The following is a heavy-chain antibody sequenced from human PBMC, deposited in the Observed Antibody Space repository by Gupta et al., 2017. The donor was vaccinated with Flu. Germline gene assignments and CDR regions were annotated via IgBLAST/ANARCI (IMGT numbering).Heavy chain of an antibody. CDR1: GYTFTDYY. Sequence: EVQLVQSGAEVKKPGATVKISCKVSGYTFTDYYMHWVQQAPGKGLEWMGLVDPEDGETIYAEKFQGRVTITADTSTDTAYMELSSLRSEDTAVYYCATDNIRRTVVTRTWYFDLWGRGTLVTVSS. CDR2: VDPEDGET. D-gene: IGHD4-23*01. CDR3: ATDNIRRTVVTRTWYFDL. J-gene: IGHJ2*01. V-gene: IGHV1-69-2*01.